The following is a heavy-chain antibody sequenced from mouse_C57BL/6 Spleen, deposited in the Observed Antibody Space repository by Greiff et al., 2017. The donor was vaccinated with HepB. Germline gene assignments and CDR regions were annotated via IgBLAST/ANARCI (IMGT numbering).Heavy chain of an antibody. D-gene: IGHD2-3*01. CDR3: ARRGAHGYFYWDFDV. CDR2: INPNNGGT. Sequence: EVQLQQSGPELVKPGASVKIPCKASGYTFTDYNMDWVKQSHGKSLEWIGDINPNNGGTIYNQKFKGKATLTVDKSSSTAYMELRSLTSEDTAVYYWARRGAHGYFYWDFDVWGTGTTVTVSS. V-gene: IGHV1-18*01. J-gene: IGHJ1*03. CDR1: GYTFTDYN.